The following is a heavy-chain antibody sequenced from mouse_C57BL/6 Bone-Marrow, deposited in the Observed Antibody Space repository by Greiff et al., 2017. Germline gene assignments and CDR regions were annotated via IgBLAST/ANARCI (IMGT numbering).Heavy chain of an antibody. CDR1: GYTFTSYW. J-gene: IGHJ1*03. Sequence: VQLQQPGAELVKPGASVKMSCKASGYTFTSYWITWVKQRPGQGLEWIGDIYPGSGSTNYNEKFKSKATLTVDTSSSTAYMQLSSLTSEDSAVYYCATIYYDYDYWYFDVWGTRTTVTVSS. CDR2: IYPGSGST. V-gene: IGHV1-55*01. CDR3: ATIYYDYDYWYFDV. D-gene: IGHD2-4*01.